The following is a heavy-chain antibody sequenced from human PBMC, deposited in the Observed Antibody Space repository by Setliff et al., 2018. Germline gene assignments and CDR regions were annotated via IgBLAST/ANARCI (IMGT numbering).Heavy chain of an antibody. Sequence: GGSLRLSCAASGFTVNTNYMTWVRQAPGKGLEWVSITYRDGSTYYAESVKGRFTLSRDSTKNTLSLQMNSLRAEDTAIYYCAKYPSNSVYNYFDPWGQGTLVTVSS. CDR1: GFTVNTNY. V-gene: IGHV3-66*01. D-gene: IGHD1-7*01. CDR2: TYRDGST. J-gene: IGHJ5*02. CDR3: AKYPSNSVYNYFDP.